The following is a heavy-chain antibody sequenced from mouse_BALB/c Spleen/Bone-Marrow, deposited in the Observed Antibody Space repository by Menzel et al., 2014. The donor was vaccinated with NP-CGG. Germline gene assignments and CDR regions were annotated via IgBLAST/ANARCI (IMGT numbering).Heavy chain of an antibody. CDR3: ARQIYFPYFDY. Sequence: EVQGVESGGGLVQPGGSLKLSCAASGFTFSSYTMSWVRQTPEKRLEWVACISNGGGSTYYPDTVKGRFTISRDNAKNTLYLQMSSLKSEDTAMYYCARQIYFPYFDYWGQGTTLTVSS. V-gene: IGHV5-12-2*01. J-gene: IGHJ2*01. CDR2: ISNGGGST. D-gene: IGHD2-1*01. CDR1: GFTFSSYT.